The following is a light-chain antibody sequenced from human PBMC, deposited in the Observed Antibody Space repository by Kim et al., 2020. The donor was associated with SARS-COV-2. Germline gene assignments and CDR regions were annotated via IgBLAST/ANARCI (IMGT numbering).Light chain of an antibody. Sequence: VALGQTASITCGGDNIGSKHVHWYQQKAGQAPVLVIYRDSSRPAEIPERFSGSNSGNTATLTVSRAQAGDEADYYCQVWDNNTWVFGAGTKLTVL. J-gene: IGLJ3*02. V-gene: IGLV3-9*01. CDR1: NIGSKH. CDR3: QVWDNNTWV. CDR2: RDS.